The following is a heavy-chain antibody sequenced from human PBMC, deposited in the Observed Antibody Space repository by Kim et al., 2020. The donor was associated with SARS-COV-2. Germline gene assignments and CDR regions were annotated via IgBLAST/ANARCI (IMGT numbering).Heavy chain of an antibody. CDR1: GDSISNSNYY. D-gene: IGHD6-19*01. J-gene: IGHJ4*02. CDR3: ARHKISVPFHS. Sequence: SETLSLTCSVSGDSISNSNYYWGWIRQPPGKSLEWVASVFHSRETYYSPSLKSRHSTYVDTSKNQFSLRMSSVTDADTAVYYSARHKISVPFHSWGEGTL. V-gene: IGHV4-39*01. CDR2: VFHSRET.